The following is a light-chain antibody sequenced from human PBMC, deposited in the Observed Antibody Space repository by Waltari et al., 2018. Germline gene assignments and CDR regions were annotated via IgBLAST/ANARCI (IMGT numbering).Light chain of an antibody. CDR2: DVS. Sequence: QAALTQPASGSWAPGQSDTIPWHGTRSDLGGYKYVPWYQQHPGKAPKLMIYDVSKRPSGVSNRFSGSKSGNTVSLTISGLQTVDEADYYCSSYTSSSSRVFGTGTKVTVL. CDR1: RSDLGGYKY. J-gene: IGLJ1*01. CDR3: SSYTSSSSRV. V-gene: IGLV2-14*01.